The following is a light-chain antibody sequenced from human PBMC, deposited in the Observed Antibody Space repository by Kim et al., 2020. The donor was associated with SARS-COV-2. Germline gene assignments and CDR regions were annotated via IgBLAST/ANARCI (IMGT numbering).Light chain of an antibody. Sequence: QAVVTQEPSLTVSPGGTVTLTCASSTGAVTRGYWPNWFQQKPGQAPRALIYRTSDRHSGTPARFSGSLVGGKAALTVSNVQPEDEADYYCLLYFDGPPSSYVFGSGTKVTVL. CDR2: RTS. J-gene: IGLJ1*01. CDR1: TGAVTRGYW. CDR3: LLYFDGPPSSYV. V-gene: IGLV7-43*01.